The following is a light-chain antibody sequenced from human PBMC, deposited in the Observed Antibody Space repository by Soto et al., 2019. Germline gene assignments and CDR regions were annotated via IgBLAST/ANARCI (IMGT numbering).Light chain of an antibody. Sequence: DIQLTQSPSSLSASVGDRVTITCRASQSISNSLNWYQQKPGKAPNLLIYGTSGLQSGVPSRFSGSGSGTDFTLTISSLQREDFATYYCQQSYSSSWTLGQGTKVDIK. J-gene: IGKJ1*01. CDR1: QSISNS. V-gene: IGKV1-39*01. CDR3: QQSYSSSWT. CDR2: GTS.